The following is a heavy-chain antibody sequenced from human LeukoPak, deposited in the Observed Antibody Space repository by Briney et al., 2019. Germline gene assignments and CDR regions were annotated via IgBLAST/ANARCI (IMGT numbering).Heavy chain of an antibody. CDR1: GGSISSYY. V-gene: IGHV4-59*01. J-gene: IGHJ4*02. Sequence: RPSETLSLTCTVSGGSISSYYWSWLRQPPGKGLEWIGYVYNSGRTNYSPFLRSRVTISLDTSRNQLSLYLISVTAADTAVYFCARDYRGFTPGWFDDWGQGTLVTVSS. CDR2: VYNSGRT. D-gene: IGHD3-16*02. CDR3: ARDYRGFTPGWFDD.